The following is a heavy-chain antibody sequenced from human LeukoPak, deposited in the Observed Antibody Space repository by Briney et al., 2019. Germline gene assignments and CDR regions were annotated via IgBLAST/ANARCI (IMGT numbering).Heavy chain of an antibody. D-gene: IGHD3-10*01. Sequence: SETLSLTCIVSGGSINSYWSWIRQPAGKGLEWIGRISGSGTITYNPALQSRLTISIDTSKNQLSLKLMSVTAADTAVYYCARDSGTTGEVKFDPWGQGILVTVSS. J-gene: IGHJ5*02. CDR3: ARDSGTTGEVKFDP. V-gene: IGHV4-4*07. CDR1: GGSINSY. CDR2: ISGSGTI.